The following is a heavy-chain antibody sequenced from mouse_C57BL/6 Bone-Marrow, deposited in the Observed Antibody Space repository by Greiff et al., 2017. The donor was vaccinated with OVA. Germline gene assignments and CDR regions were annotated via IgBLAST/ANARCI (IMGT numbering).Heavy chain of an antibody. V-gene: IGHV5-17*01. J-gene: IGHJ2*01. CDR2: ISSGSSTI. Sequence: EVQVVESGGGLVKPGGSLKLSCAASGFTFSDYGMHWVRQAPEKGLEWVAYISSGSSTIYYADKVKGRFTISSDKAKNTLFLQMTSLRSEDTAMYYCARKQLSVPFDYWGQGTTLTVSS. D-gene: IGHD3-2*02. CDR3: ARKQLSVPFDY. CDR1: GFTFSDYG.